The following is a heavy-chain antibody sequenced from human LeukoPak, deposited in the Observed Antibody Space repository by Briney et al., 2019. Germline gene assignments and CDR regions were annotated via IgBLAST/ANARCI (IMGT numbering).Heavy chain of an antibody. D-gene: IGHD6-13*01. J-gene: IGHJ3*02. CDR3: ARDRGIAAVPNDAFDI. V-gene: IGHV1-46*01. CDR1: GYTFTSYY. CDR2: INPSGGST. Sequence: ASVKVSCKASGYTFTSYYMHWVRRAPGQGLEWMGIINPSGGSTSYAQKFQGRVTMTRETSTSTVYMELSSLRSEDTAVYYCARDRGIAAVPNDAFDIWGQGTMVTVSS.